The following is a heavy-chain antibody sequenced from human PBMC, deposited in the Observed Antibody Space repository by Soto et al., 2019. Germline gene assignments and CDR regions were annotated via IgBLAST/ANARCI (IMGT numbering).Heavy chain of an antibody. CDR1: GGSISSSSYY. CDR2: IYYSGST. Sequence: SETLSLTCTVSGGSISSSSYYWGWIRQPPGKGLEWIGSIYYSGSTYYNPSLKSRVTISVDTSKNQFSLKLSSVTAADTAVYYCARTGDILTTGYFDYWGQGTLVTVSS. J-gene: IGHJ4*02. D-gene: IGHD3-9*01. CDR3: ARTGDILTTGYFDY. V-gene: IGHV4-39*01.